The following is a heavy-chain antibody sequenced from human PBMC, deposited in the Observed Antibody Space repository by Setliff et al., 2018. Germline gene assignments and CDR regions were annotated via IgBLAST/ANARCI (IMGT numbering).Heavy chain of an antibody. D-gene: IGHD3-10*01. CDR2: TNWNGGST. V-gene: IGHV3-20*04. J-gene: IGHJ4*02. CDR3: ARATAYYGSRSYYAFDF. Sequence: GGSLRLSCEGFGFTFDDFGMSWIRQAPGEGLEWVSGTNWNGGSTAYADSVKGRFTISRDNARNALYLQMNSLRGEDTAFYFCARATAYYGSRSYYAFDFWGQGTQVTVSS. CDR1: GFTFDDFG.